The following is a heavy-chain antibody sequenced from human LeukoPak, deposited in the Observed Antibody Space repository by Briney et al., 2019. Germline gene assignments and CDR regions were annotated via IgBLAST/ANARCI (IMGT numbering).Heavy chain of an antibody. J-gene: IGHJ4*02. CDR3: ARVVRSGGGAASY. D-gene: IGHD3-16*01. Sequence: ASVKVSCKASGYTFTRYYMHWVRQAPGQGLEWMGIINPSGGSTSYAQKFQGRVTMTRDMSTSTVYMELSSLRSEDTAVYYCARVVRSGGGAASYWGQGTLVTVSS. CDR1: GYTFTRYY. CDR2: INPSGGST. V-gene: IGHV1-46*01.